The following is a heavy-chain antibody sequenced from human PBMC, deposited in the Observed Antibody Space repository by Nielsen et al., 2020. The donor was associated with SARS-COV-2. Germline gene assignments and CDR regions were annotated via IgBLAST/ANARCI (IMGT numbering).Heavy chain of an antibody. CDR3: ARDGVVRGDALDL. D-gene: IGHD3-10*01. J-gene: IGHJ3*01. CDR1: GASISSGVYY. CDR2: IYYSGNT. Sequence: SETLSLTCTVSGASISSGVYYWSWIRQYPGKGLEWIGYIYYSGNTYYNPSLRGRGTISVDTSRNHFSLKLSSVTAADTAVYYCARDGVVRGDALDLWGQGTMVTVSS. V-gene: IGHV4-31*03.